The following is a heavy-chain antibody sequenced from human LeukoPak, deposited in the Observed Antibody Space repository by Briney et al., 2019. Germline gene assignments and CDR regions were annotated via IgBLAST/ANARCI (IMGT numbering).Heavy chain of an antibody. D-gene: IGHD3-3*01. CDR2: ISGSGGST. CDR3: AKSFGGGAVEWLLSPYYYMDV. J-gene: IGHJ6*03. Sequence: GGSLRLSCAASGFTFSSYAMSWVRQAPGKGLEWVLAISGSGGSTYYADSVKGRFTISRDNSKNTLYLQMNSLRAEDTAVYYCAKSFGGGAVEWLLSPYYYMDVWGKGTTVTVSS. V-gene: IGHV3-23*01. CDR1: GFTFSSYA.